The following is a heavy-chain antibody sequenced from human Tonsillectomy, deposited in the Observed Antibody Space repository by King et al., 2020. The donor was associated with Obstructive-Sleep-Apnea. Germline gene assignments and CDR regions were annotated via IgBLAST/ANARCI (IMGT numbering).Heavy chain of an antibody. CDR1: GGSISSGDYY. CDR3: ARSPRGGYCSGGSCYSVNYYYYGMDV. J-gene: IGHJ6*02. D-gene: IGHD2-15*01. Sequence: VQLQESGPGLVKPSRTLSLTCTVSGGSISSGDYYWSWIRQPPGKGLEWIGYIYYSGSTYYNPSLKSRVTISVDTSKNQFSLKLSSVTAADTAVYYCARSPRGGYCSGGSCYSVNYYYYGMDVWGQGTTVTVSS. V-gene: IGHV4-30-4*01. CDR2: IYYSGST.